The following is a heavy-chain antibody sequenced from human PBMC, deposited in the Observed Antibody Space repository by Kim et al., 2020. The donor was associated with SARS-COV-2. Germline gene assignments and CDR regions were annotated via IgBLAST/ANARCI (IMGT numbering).Heavy chain of an antibody. D-gene: IGHD5-18*01. CDR1: GYTFTSYA. V-gene: IGHV1-3*01. CDR2: INAGNGNT. Sequence: ASVKVSCKASGYTFTSYAMHWVRQAPGQRLEWMGWINAGNGNTKYSQKFQGRVTITRDTSASTAYMELSSLRSEDTAVYYCARVLVDTAMVDYWGQGTLVTVSS. CDR3: ARVLVDTAMVDY. J-gene: IGHJ4*02.